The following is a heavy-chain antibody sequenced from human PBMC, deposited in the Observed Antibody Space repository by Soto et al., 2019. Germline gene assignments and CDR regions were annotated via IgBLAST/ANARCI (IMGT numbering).Heavy chain of an antibody. Sequence: GASVKVSCKASGYTFTSYAMHWVRQAPGQRLEWMGWINAGNGNTKYSQKFQGRVTITRDTSASTAYMELSSLRSEDTAVYYCASNHAAYRGVAVGDAFDIWGQGTMVTVSS. CDR1: GYTFTSYA. CDR3: ASNHAAYRGVAVGDAFDI. V-gene: IGHV1-3*01. CDR2: INAGNGNT. D-gene: IGHD2-21*01. J-gene: IGHJ3*02.